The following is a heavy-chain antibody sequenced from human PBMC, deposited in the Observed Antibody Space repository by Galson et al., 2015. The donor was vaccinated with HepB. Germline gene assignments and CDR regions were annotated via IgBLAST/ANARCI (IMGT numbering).Heavy chain of an antibody. V-gene: IGHV3-66*01. CDR3: ASYGGNSGGFDY. J-gene: IGHJ4*02. Sequence: SLRLSCAASEFTVSSNYMSWVRQAPGKGLEWVSVFYSGGRTYYADSVKGRFTISRDNSQNTLYLQMNSLRAEDTAVYYCASYGGNSGGFDYWGQGTLVTVSS. CDR2: FYSGGRT. CDR1: EFTVSSNY. D-gene: IGHD4-23*01.